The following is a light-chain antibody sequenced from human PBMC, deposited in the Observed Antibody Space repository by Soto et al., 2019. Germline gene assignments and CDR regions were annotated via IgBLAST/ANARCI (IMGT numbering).Light chain of an antibody. CDR1: QRVNSSY. V-gene: IGKV3-20*01. CDR2: GAS. J-gene: IGKJ2*01. Sequence: EIVLTQSPDTLYLSPGEGATLSCRASQRVNSSYLAWYQQKPGQSPRFLIYGASTRAAGIPDRFSGYGSGTDFTLTISRLEPEDFAVYFCQQYDSSPYTFGQGTKLDIK. CDR3: QQYDSSPYT.